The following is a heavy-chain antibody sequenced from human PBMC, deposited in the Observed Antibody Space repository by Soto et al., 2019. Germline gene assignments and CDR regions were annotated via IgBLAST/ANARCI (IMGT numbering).Heavy chain of an antibody. Sequence: QVQLVQSGAEVKKPGSSVKVSCKASGGTFSSYAISWVRQAPGQGLEWMGGIIPIFGTANYAQKFQGRVTITADESTSTAYMELSSLRSEDTAVYYCARDSPANDFWRGYYLALDYWGQGTLVTVSS. CDR2: IIPIFGTA. V-gene: IGHV1-69*01. CDR1: GGTFSSYA. D-gene: IGHD3-3*01. J-gene: IGHJ4*02. CDR3: ARDSPANDFWRGYYLALDY.